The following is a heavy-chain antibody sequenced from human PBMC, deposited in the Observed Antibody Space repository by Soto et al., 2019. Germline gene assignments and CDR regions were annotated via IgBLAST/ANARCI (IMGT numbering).Heavy chain of an antibody. V-gene: IGHV3-23*01. D-gene: IGHD3-16*01. CDR1: GFTFSSFE. CDR3: VKGGWLDF. J-gene: IGHJ5*01. Sequence: EVQLLESGGGLVQPGGSLRLSCAASGFTFSSFEMSWVRQAPGRGLERVSFISDDSSRTYYADAVKGRFTISRDNSKXXXXXQMXXLXAXDTAVYACVKGGWLDFWGQGALVTVSS. CDR2: ISDDSSRT.